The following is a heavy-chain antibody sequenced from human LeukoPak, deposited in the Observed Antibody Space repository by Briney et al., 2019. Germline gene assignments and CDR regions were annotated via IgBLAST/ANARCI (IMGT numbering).Heavy chain of an antibody. Sequence: SETLSLTCAVYGGSFSGYYWSWIRQPPGKGLEWIGEINHSGSTNYNPSLKSRVTTSVDSSKNQFSLKLSSVTAADTAVYYCARHTLVGARNTFDIWGQGTMVTVSS. J-gene: IGHJ3*02. D-gene: IGHD1-26*01. CDR2: INHSGST. CDR3: ARHTLVGARNTFDI. CDR1: GGSFSGYY. V-gene: IGHV4-34*01.